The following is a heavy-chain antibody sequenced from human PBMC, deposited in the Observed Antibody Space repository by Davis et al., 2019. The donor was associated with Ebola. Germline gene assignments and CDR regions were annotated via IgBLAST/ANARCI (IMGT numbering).Heavy chain of an antibody. V-gene: IGHV4-59*11. CDR1: GGSISSHY. J-gene: IGHJ6*02. CDR2: IYYSGST. CDR3: AGGSSSYYYYYYGMDV. Sequence: PGGSLRLSCTVSGGSISSHYWSWIRQPPGKGLEWIGYIYYSGSTNYNPSLKSRVTISVDTSKNQFSLKLSSVTAADTAVYYCAGGSSSYYYYYYGMDVWGQGTTVTVSS. D-gene: IGHD6-6*01.